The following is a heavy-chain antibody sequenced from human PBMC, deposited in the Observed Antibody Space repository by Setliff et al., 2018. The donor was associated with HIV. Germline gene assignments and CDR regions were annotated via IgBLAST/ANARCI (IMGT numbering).Heavy chain of an antibody. Sequence: GASVKVSCKASGYTFTTYDISWVRQTTGQGLEWMGWMNPDSGHTGYAQKFQGRVTVTRDTSASTAYMELSSLRSEDTAVYYCARDGGDTAMVSYYYYYYMDVWGKGTTVTSP. V-gene: IGHV1-8*01. J-gene: IGHJ6*03. D-gene: IGHD5-18*01. CDR3: ARDGGDTAMVSYYYYYYMDV. CDR2: MNPDSGHT. CDR1: GYTFTTYD.